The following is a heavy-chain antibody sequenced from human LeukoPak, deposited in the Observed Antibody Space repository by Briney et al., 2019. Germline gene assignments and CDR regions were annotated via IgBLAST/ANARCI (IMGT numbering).Heavy chain of an antibody. CDR2: ISSSSSYI. V-gene: IGHV3-21*01. CDR3: ARESKSSRNFDY. Sequence: GGSLRLSCAASGFTFSSYSMNWVRQAPGKGLEWVSSISSSSSYIYYADSVKGRFTTSRDNAKNSLYLQMDSLRAEDTAVYYCARESKSSRNFDYWGQGTLVTVSS. J-gene: IGHJ4*02. CDR1: GFTFSSYS.